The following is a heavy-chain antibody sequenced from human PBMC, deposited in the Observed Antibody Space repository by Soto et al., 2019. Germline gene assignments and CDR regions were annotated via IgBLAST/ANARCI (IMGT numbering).Heavy chain of an antibody. D-gene: IGHD1-26*01. CDR1: GYTVTGYD. CDR2: MNPNSGNT. V-gene: IGHV1-8*01. J-gene: IGHJ4*02. Sequence: QAQLVQSGAEVKKPGASVKVSCKAAGYTVTGYDINWVRQATGQGLEWRGWMNPNSGNTGYAQNFQGRVAMTRDNSRTTAYMELTRLRDDDSAVYYCAGEKVGTTGIDFWGQGTLVTVSS. CDR3: AGEKVGTTGIDF.